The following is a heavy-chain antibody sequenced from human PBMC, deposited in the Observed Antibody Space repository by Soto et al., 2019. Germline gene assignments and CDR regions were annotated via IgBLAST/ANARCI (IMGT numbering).Heavy chain of an antibody. D-gene: IGHD3-9*01. CDR1: GGTFSSYT. CDR3: ASPLTPSYYDILTGSTTPFDY. J-gene: IGHJ4*02. CDR2: IIPILGIA. V-gene: IGHV1-69*02. Sequence: SVKVSCKASGGTFSSYTISWVRQAPGQGLEWMGRIIPILGIANYAQKFQGRVTITADKSTSTAYMELSSLRSEDTAVYYCASPLTPSYYDILTGSTTPFDYWGQGTLVTVSS.